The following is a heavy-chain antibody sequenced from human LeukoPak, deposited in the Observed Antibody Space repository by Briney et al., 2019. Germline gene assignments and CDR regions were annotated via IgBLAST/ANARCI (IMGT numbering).Heavy chain of an antibody. Sequence: PSETLSLTCTVSGGSISSYFWSWIRQPPGKGLEWIGYIYYSGSTNYNPSLKSRVTISVDTSKNRFSLILSSVTAADTAVYYCARHDSSSGLPYYFDYWGQGTLVTVSS. J-gene: IGHJ4*02. V-gene: IGHV4-59*08. D-gene: IGHD1-26*01. CDR3: ARHDSSSGLPYYFDY. CDR2: IYYSGST. CDR1: GGSISSYF.